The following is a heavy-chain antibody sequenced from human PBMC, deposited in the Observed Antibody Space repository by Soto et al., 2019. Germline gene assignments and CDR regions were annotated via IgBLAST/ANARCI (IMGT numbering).Heavy chain of an antibody. J-gene: IGHJ4*02. CDR3: ARDEGYYDYVWGSFGNY. CDR2: INPSGGST. V-gene: IGHV1-46*01. D-gene: IGHD3-16*01. CDR1: GYTFTSYY. Sequence: QVQLVQSGAEVKKPGASVKVSCKASGYTFTSYYMHWVRQAPGQGLEWMGIINPSGGSTSYAQKFQGRVTMTRDTSTSTVYMELSILRSEDTAVYYCARDEGYYDYVWGSFGNYWGQGTLVTVSS.